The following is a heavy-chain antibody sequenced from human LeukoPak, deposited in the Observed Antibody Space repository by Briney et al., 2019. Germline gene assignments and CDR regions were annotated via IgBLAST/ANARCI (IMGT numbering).Heavy chain of an antibody. Sequence: GGSLRLSCAASGFTFSSYWMHWVRQAPGKGLVWVSRINSDGSSTSYADSVKGRLTISRDNAKNTLYLQMNTLRAEDTAVYYCARDHGDYSPDYWGQGTLVTVSS. D-gene: IGHD4-17*01. CDR2: INSDGSST. V-gene: IGHV3-74*01. CDR3: ARDHGDYSPDY. CDR1: GFTFSSYW. J-gene: IGHJ4*02.